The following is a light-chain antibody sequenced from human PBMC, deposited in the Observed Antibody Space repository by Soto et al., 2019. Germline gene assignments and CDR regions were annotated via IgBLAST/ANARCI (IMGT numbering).Light chain of an antibody. V-gene: IGLV1-44*01. CDR1: SSNIGTNT. Sequence: QSVLTKPPSASGTPGQRVTISCSGSSSNIGTNTVNWYQELPGTAPKLLIYNNNQRPSGVPDRFSGSKSGTSASLAISGLQSEDEADYYCAAWDDSLNGVLFGGGTKLTVL. CDR2: NNN. J-gene: IGLJ2*01. CDR3: AAWDDSLNGVL.